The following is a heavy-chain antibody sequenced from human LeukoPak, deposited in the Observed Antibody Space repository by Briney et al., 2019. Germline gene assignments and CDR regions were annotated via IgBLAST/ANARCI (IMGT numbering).Heavy chain of an antibody. Sequence: GGSLRLSCAASGFTFSSYSMNWVRQAPGKGLEWVSSISSSSSYIYYADLVKGRFTISRDNAKNSLYLQMNSLRAEDTAVYYCARDSLWFGELYYFDYWGQGTLVTVSS. D-gene: IGHD3-10*01. V-gene: IGHV3-21*01. CDR3: ARDSLWFGELYYFDY. J-gene: IGHJ4*02. CDR1: GFTFSSYS. CDR2: ISSSSSYI.